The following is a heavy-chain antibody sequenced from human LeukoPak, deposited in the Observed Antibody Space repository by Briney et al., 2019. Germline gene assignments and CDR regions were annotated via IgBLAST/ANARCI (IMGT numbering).Heavy chain of an antibody. J-gene: IGHJ4*02. V-gene: IGHV4-61*08. CDR3: ARKDYGDYSFDY. CDR1: GGSVSSGGYY. Sequence: SETLSLTCTVSGGSVSSGGYYWSWIRQPPGKGLEWIGYIYYSGSTNYNPSLMSRVTISVDTSKNQFSLKLTSVTAADTAVYYCARKDYGDYSFDYWGQGTLVTVSS. CDR2: IYYSGST. D-gene: IGHD4-17*01.